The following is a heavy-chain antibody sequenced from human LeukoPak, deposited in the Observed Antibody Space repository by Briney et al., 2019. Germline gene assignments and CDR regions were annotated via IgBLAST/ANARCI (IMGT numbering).Heavy chain of an antibody. CDR2: INPNSGGT. J-gene: IGHJ1*01. Sequence: GASVKVSCKASGYTFTGYYMMWVRQAPGQGLEWMGWINPNSGGTTYAQKFQGRVTMTRDTSVSTAYLELNRLTSDDTAVYYCARDGTTGRFWGQGTLITVSS. CDR3: ARDGTTGRF. D-gene: IGHD2-8*02. V-gene: IGHV1-2*02. CDR1: GYTFTGYY.